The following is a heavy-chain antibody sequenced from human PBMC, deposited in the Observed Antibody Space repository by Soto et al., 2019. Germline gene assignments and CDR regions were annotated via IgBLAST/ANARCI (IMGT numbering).Heavy chain of an antibody. D-gene: IGHD1-26*01. Sequence: PSETLSLTCTVSRGSISSHYWSWIRQPPGKGPEWIGYVYHSGNTYYNPSLKSRVTISVDTSKNQFSLKLSSVTAADTAVYYCARRYGGNLDYWGQGTLVTVSS. V-gene: IGHV4-59*08. CDR3: ARRYGGNLDY. CDR1: RGSISSHY. CDR2: VYHSGNT. J-gene: IGHJ4*02.